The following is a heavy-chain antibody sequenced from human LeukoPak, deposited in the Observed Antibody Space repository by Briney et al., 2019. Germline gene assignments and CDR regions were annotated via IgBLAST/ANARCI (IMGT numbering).Heavy chain of an antibody. V-gene: IGHV4-38-2*02. J-gene: IGHJ5*02. CDR2: IYPAGST. D-gene: IGHD6-13*01. CDR3: ARAYSSSWYWNWFDP. CDR1: GYSISSGYY. Sequence: SETLSLTCTVSGYSISSGYYWGWILQPPGKGLEWIGNIYPAGSTYYNPSLKSRVTISVDTSKNQFSLKVSSVSAADTAVYYCARAYSSSWYWNWFDPWGQGTLVTVSS.